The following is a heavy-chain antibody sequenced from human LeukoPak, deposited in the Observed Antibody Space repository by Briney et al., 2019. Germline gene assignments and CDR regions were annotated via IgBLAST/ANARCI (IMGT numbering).Heavy chain of an antibody. D-gene: IGHD2-2*03. J-gene: IGHJ3*01. CDR3: AQGGYFAFDF. CDR2: INRSGRT. Sequence: GGSLRLSCVGSGFTFSTYDMQWVRQAPGKGLEWVSGINRSGRTYYTDSVKGRFTISRDNSKSTLYLEMNSLRAEDTAVYYCAQGGYFAFDFWGQGTMVTVSS. V-gene: IGHV3-23*01. CDR1: GFTFSTYD.